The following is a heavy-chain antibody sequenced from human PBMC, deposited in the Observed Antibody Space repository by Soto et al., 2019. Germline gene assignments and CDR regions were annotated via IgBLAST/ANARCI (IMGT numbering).Heavy chain of an antibody. CDR1: DGPFY. CDR2: IXLPGXX. CDR3: ARGVTLRFFDSSRKRFDP. J-gene: IGHJ5*02. D-gene: IGHD3-9*01. Sequence: SETPSLTCTVYDGPFYWTWLRQPPGKGLEWSGEIXLPGXXXYXAXLXSXXXXSVDTSRNQFSLTLKSLTAADTAVYYCARGVTLRFFDSSRKRFDPWGPGTMVTVSS. V-gene: IGHV4-34*01.